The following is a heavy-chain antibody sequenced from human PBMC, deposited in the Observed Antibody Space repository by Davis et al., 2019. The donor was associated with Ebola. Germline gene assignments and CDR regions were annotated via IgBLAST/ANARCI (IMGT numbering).Heavy chain of an antibody. Sequence: GESLKISCAASGFTVSSNYMSWVRQAPGKGLEWVSVIYIGGRTYYADSVKGRFTISRDNSKNTLYIQMNSLRAEDTAVYYCARDRPLGYCSGGSCYDYYYGMDVWGQGTTVTVSS. J-gene: IGHJ6*02. D-gene: IGHD2-15*01. CDR1: GFTVSSNY. CDR3: ARDRPLGYCSGGSCYDYYYGMDV. CDR2: IYIGGRT. V-gene: IGHV3-53*01.